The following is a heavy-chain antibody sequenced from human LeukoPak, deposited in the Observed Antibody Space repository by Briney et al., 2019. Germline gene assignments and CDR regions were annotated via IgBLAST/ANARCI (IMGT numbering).Heavy chain of an antibody. CDR3: ARAGNYYDSSGYEDWFDP. CDR2: FYTSGST. Sequence: SETLSLTCTVSGGSISSDSWSWIRQPAGKGLEWIGRFYTSGSTNYNPSLKSRVTISVDTSKNQFSLKLSSVTAADTAVYYCARAGNYYDSSGYEDWFDPWGQGTLVTVSS. D-gene: IGHD3-22*01. V-gene: IGHV4-4*07. J-gene: IGHJ5*02. CDR1: GGSISSDS.